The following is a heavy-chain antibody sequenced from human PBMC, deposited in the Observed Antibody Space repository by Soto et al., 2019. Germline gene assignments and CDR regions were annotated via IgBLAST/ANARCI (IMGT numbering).Heavy chain of an antibody. J-gene: IGHJ6*02. CDR2: IYHSGST. CDR1: GGSISSGGYS. V-gene: IGHV4-30-2*01. CDR3: ATGYCSGGSCYSAPYYYYGTEV. D-gene: IGHD2-15*01. Sequence: TLSLTCAVSGGSISSGGYSWSWIRQPPGKGLEWIGYIYHSGSTYYNPSPKSRVTISVDRSKNQFSLKLSSVTAADTAVYYCATGYCSGGSCYSAPYYYYGTEVWGQETTVIGSS.